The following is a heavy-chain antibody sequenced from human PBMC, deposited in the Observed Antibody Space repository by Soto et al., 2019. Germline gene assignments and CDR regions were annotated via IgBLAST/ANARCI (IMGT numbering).Heavy chain of an antibody. CDR1: GFTFSSYA. J-gene: IGHJ4*02. D-gene: IGHD2-15*01. Sequence: GGSLRLSCAASGFTFSSYAMHWVRQAPGKGLEWVAVISYDGSNKYYADSVKGRFTISRDNSKNTLYLQMNSLRAEDTAVYYCASALGGYFDYWGQGTLVTVSS. V-gene: IGHV3-30-3*01. CDR3: ASALGGYFDY. CDR2: ISYDGSNK.